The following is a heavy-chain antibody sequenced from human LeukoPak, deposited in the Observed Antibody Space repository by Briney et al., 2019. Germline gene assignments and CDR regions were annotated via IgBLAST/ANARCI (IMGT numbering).Heavy chain of an antibody. CDR2: ISGSSSYI. V-gene: IGHV3-21*01. D-gene: IGHD6-13*01. CDR3: ARDHEAAAGRYLTVFDY. CDR1: GFTFSSYS. J-gene: IGHJ4*02. Sequence: GGSLRLSCAASGFTFSSYSMNWVRQAPGKGLEWVSSISGSSSYIYYADSVKGRFTISRDNAKNSLYLQMNSLRAEDTAVYYCARDHEAAAGRYLTVFDYWGQGTLVTVSS.